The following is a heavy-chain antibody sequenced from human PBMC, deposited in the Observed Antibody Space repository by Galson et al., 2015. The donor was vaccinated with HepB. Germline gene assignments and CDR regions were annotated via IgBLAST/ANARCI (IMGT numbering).Heavy chain of an antibody. CDR2: ISDSGDST. V-gene: IGHV3-23*01. CDR1: GFTLSSYV. Sequence: SLRLSCAASGFTLSSYVMSWVRQAPGKGPEWVSAISDSGDSTNYADSVKGRFTISRDNSKNTLYLQMNSLRAEDAAVYYCAKASQEHLRRGRPSSGLWGPSAL. CDR3: AKASQEHLRRGRPSSGL. D-gene: IGHD1-26*01. J-gene: IGHJ2*01.